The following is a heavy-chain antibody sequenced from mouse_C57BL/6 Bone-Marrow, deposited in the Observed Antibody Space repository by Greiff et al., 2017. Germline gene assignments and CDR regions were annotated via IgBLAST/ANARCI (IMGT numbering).Heavy chain of an antibody. V-gene: IGHV6-3*01. CDR3: TSNLAWFAY. CDR1: GFTFSNYW. J-gene: IGHJ3*01. Sequence: EVKLVESGGGLVQPGGSMKLSCVASGFTFSNYWMNWVRQSPEKGLAWVAQIRLKSDNYATHYAESVKGRFTISRDDSKSSVYLQMNNLRAEDTGIYYCTSNLAWFAYWGQGTLVTVSA. CDR2: IRLKSDNYAT. D-gene: IGHD2-5*01.